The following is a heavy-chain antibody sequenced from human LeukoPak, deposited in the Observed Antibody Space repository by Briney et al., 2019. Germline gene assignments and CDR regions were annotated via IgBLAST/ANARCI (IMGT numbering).Heavy chain of an antibody. D-gene: IGHD1-26*01. J-gene: IGHJ4*02. CDR1: GFTFSSYS. CDR2: ISSSSSYI. Sequence: SGGSLRLSCAASGFTFSSYSMNWVRQAPGKGLEWVSSISSSSSYIYYADSVKGRFTISRDNAKNSLCLQMNSLRAEDTAVYYCARDESGSYSLDYWGQGTLVTVSS. CDR3: ARDESGSYSLDY. V-gene: IGHV3-21*01.